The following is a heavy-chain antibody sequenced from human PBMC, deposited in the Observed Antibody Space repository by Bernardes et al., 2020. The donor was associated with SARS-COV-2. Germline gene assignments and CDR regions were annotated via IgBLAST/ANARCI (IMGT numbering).Heavy chain of an antibody. J-gene: IGHJ4*02. V-gene: IGHV4-59*08. CDR3: ARHEITSGWSYYFDY. CDR2: IFYSGST. Sequence: SETLSLTCTVSGGSISYYYWSWIRQPPGKGLEWIGYIFYSGSTNYNPSLKSRVTISVDTSKNQFSLKLSSVTAADTAVYYCARHEITSGWSYYFDYWGQGTLVTVSS. CDR1: GGSISYYY. D-gene: IGHD6-19*01.